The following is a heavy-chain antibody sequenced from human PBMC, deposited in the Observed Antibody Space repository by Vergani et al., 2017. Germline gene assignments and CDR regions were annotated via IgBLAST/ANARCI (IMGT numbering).Heavy chain of an antibody. D-gene: IGHD5-12*01. V-gene: IGHV3-23*01. J-gene: IGHJ4*02. Sequence: EVQLMESGGGWAQPGGSLRLSCEASGFSFPGYAMSWVRQAPGKGLEWVSSVRGSSATPYYADSVKGRFIISRDNSKNTLHLQMNSLRADDTAVYYCTKGSRGYTGYFFDYWGQGTLATVSS. CDR3: TKGSRGYTGYFFDY. CDR2: VRGSSATP. CDR1: GFSFPGYA.